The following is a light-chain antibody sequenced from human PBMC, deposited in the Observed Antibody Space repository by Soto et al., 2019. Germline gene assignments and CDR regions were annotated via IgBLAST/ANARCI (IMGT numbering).Light chain of an antibody. Sequence: EIVMTQSPTTLSVSPGERATLSCRASQSVGSDLAWYQQKPGQAPRLLIYDASNRATGIPARFSGSGSGTEFTLTISSLQSEDFAVYYCQQYNNWPPSFTFGPGTKVDIK. CDR3: QQYNNWPPSFT. CDR1: QSVGSD. J-gene: IGKJ3*01. CDR2: DAS. V-gene: IGKV3D-15*01.